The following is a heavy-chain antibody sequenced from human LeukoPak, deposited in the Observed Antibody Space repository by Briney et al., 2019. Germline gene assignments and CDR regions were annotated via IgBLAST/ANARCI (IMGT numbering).Heavy chain of an antibody. Sequence: HPGGSLRLSCAASGFTFSSYGMHWVRQAPGKGLEWVAFIRYDGSNKYYADSVKGRFTISRDNSKNTLYLQMNSLRAEDTAVYYCAKGVPLLWFGEFRGNDAFDIWGQGTMVTVSS. CDR1: GFTFSSYG. J-gene: IGHJ3*02. V-gene: IGHV3-30*02. CDR2: IRYDGSNK. CDR3: AKGVPLLWFGEFRGNDAFDI. D-gene: IGHD3-10*01.